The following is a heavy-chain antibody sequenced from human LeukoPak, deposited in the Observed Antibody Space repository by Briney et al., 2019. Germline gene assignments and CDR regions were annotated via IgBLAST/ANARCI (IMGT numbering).Heavy chain of an antibody. CDR3: ARPDSGSYYSYNDAFDI. V-gene: IGHV4-39*01. CDR1: GGSISSYY. Sequence: SETLSLTCTVSGGSISSYYWGWIRQPPGKGLEWIGSIYYSGSTYYNPSLKSRVTISVDTSKNQFSLKLSSVIAADTAVYYCARPDSGSYYSYNDAFDIWGQGTMVTVSS. D-gene: IGHD1-26*01. CDR2: IYYSGST. J-gene: IGHJ3*02.